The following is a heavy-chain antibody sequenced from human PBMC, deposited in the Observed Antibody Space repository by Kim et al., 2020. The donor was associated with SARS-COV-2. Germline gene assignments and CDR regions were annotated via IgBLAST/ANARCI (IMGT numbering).Heavy chain of an antibody. D-gene: IGHD3-9*01. CDR3: ARGLPPGRPLPDISPDLFDY. J-gene: IGHJ4*01. Sequence: SETLSLTCAVYGGSFSGYYWSWIRQPPGKGLEWIGEINHSGSTNYNPSLKSRVTISVDTSKNQFSLKLSSVTAADTAVYYCARGLPPGRPLPDISPDLFDYWGHGTLVTVSS. CDR1: GGSFSGYY. CDR2: INHSGST. V-gene: IGHV4-34*01.